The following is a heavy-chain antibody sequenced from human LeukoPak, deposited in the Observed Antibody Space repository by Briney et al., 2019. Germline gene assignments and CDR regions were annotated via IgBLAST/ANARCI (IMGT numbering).Heavy chain of an antibody. D-gene: IGHD3-22*01. CDR1: GGSISSYY. J-gene: IGHJ4*02. CDR3: ARHARYYYDSSGYYYYFDY. V-gene: IGHV4-59*08. CDR2: IYYSGST. Sequence: KPSETLSLTCTVSGGSISSYYWSWIRQPPGKGRDGMGYIYYSGSTNYNPSLKSRVTMSVDTSKNQFSLKLSSVTAADTAVYYCARHARYYYDSSGYYYYFDYWGQGTLVTVSS.